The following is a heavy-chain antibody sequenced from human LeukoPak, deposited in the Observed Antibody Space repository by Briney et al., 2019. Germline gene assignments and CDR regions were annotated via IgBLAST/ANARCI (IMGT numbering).Heavy chain of an antibody. D-gene: IGHD3-10*01. J-gene: IGHJ1*01. CDR3: ARVPLPDATGHYYPH. CDR1: GYTSTSYA. Sequence: ASVKVSCKASGYTSTSYAIHWVRQAPGQRLEWMGWINAGYGNTKYSQKFQDRVTLTRDTSASTAYMELNSLNSEDTAVYYCARVPLPDATGHYYPHWGQGTPVTVSS. CDR2: INAGYGNT. V-gene: IGHV1-3*01.